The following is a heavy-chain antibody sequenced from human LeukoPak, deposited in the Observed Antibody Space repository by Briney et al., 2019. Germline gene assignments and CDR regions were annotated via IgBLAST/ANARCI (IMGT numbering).Heavy chain of an antibody. CDR2: IYYSGST. J-gene: IGHJ4*02. D-gene: IGHD4-17*01. V-gene: IGHV4-31*03. Sequence: SETLSLTCTVSGGSISSGGYYWSWLRQHPGKGLEWIGYIYYSGSTYYNPSLKSRVTISIDTSKNQFSLKLSSVTAADTAVYYCARDRAVTENNYFDYWGQGTLVTVSS. CDR1: GGSISSGGYY. CDR3: ARDRAVTENNYFDY.